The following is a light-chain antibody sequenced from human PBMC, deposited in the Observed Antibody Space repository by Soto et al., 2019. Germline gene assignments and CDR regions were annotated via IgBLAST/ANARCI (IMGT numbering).Light chain of an antibody. CDR2: EVS. V-gene: IGLV2-8*01. CDR3: SSYAGSNKV. J-gene: IGLJ3*02. CDR1: SSDVGAYNY. Sequence: QSALTQPASVSGSPGQSITISCTGTSSDVGAYNYVSWYQQHPGTAPELVLYEVSKRPSGVPDRFSGSKSGHTASLTVSGLQAEDEADYYCSSYAGSNKVFGGGTKLTVL.